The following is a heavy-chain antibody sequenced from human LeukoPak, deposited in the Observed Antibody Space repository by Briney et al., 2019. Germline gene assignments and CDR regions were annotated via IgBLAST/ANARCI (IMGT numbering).Heavy chain of an antibody. CDR1: GFTFSNYW. CDR3: ARVDKYAFDF. J-gene: IGHJ4*02. D-gene: IGHD2-2*01. CDR2: IKTDGSEK. Sequence: GRSLRLSCAASGFTFSNYWMSWVRQAPGKGLEWVATIKTDGSEKYYVDSVKGRFTISRDNAKNSLYLQMNSLRAEDTAVYYCARVDKYAFDFWGQGTLVTVSS. V-gene: IGHV3-7*04.